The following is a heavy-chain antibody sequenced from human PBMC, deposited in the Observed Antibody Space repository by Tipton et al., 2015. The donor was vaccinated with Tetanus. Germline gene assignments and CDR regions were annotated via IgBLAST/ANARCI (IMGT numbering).Heavy chain of an antibody. CDR3: AKVRGTLRYSFDS. CDR1: GFTFNSYP. J-gene: IGHJ5*01. CDR2: SYAGGNYA. D-gene: IGHD1-26*01. V-gene: IGHV3-23*03. Sequence: LSCTASGFTFNSYPMNWVRQAPGKGLEWVSVSYAGGNYAYYADSVKGRFTTSRDDSKSTLFLHMTSLRVEDTAVYYCAKVRGTLRYSFDSWGQGTLVTVSS.